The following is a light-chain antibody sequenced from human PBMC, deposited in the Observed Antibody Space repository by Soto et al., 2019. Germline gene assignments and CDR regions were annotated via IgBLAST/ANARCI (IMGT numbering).Light chain of an antibody. CDR1: QTVSSS. V-gene: IGKV3-20*01. CDR2: AAS. CDR3: QHYGTSPGT. Sequence: EIVLTQSPGTLSLSPGERATLSCRAGQTVSSSLAWYQQKPGQAPRLLIFAASNRATGIPDRFSGSGSGTDFTLTISRLEPEDFAVYYCQHYGTSPGTFGQGTRLEIK. J-gene: IGKJ5*01.